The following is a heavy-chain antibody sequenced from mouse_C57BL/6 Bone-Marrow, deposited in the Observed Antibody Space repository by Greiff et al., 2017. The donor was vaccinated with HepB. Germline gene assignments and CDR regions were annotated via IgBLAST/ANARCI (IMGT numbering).Heavy chain of an antibody. D-gene: IGHD2-3*01. CDR2: INPYNGGT. CDR1: GYTFTDYY. Sequence: VQLQQSGPVLVKPGASVKMSCKASGYTFTDYYMNWVKQSHGKSLEWIGVINPYNGGTSYNQKFKGKATLTVDKSSSTAYMELNSLTSEDSAVYYCAREKNGYSLDYWGQGTTLTVSS. J-gene: IGHJ2*01. CDR3: AREKNGYSLDY. V-gene: IGHV1-19*01.